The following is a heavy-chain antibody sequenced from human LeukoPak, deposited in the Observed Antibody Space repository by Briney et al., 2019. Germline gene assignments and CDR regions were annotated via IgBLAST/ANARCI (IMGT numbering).Heavy chain of an antibody. J-gene: IGHJ4*02. Sequence: PSETLSLTCTVSGYSISSGYYWGWIRQPPGKGLEWIGSIYYSGSTYYNPSLKSRVTISVDTSKNQFSLKLSSVTAADTAVYYCARYPKVEAKPDYWGQGTLVTVSS. CDR2: IYYSGST. V-gene: IGHV4-38-2*02. D-gene: IGHD5-24*01. CDR1: GYSISSGYY. CDR3: ARYPKVEAKPDY.